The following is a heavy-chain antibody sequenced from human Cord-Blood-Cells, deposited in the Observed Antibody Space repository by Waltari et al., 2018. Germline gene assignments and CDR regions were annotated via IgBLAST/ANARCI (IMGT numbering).Heavy chain of an antibody. V-gene: IGHV1-69*01. CDR3: ARDGMALVGATPYFDY. CDR2: IIPIFGTA. Sequence: QVQLVQSGAEVKKPGSSVKVSCQASGGTFSSYAISWVRQAPGQGREWMGWIIPIFGTANYAQKCQGRVTITADESTSTAYMELSSLRSEDTAVYYCARDGMALVGATPYFDYWGQGTLVTVSS. D-gene: IGHD1-26*01. CDR1: GGTFSSYA. J-gene: IGHJ4*02.